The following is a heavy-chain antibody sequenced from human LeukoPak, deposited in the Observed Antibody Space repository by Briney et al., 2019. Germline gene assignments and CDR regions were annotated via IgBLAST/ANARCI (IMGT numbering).Heavy chain of an antibody. CDR2: IYYSGTTSGNT. J-gene: IGHJ6*02. CDR1: GGSVSSSY. D-gene: IGHD7-27*01. V-gene: IGHV4-59*02. CDR3: ARGSGRYYYYSVDV. Sequence: SETLSLTCTVSGGSVSSSYWSWIRQPPGKGLEWIGHIYYSGTTSGNTNYNPSLKSRVTISIDTAKNQFSLQVRSVTAADTAVYYCARGSGRYYYYSVDVWGQGTTVAVSS.